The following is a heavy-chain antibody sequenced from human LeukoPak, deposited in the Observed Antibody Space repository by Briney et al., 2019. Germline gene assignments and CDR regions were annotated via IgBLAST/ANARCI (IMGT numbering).Heavy chain of an antibody. D-gene: IGHD6-19*01. CDR2: ISYDGSNK. CDR1: GFTFSSYA. V-gene: IGHV3-30-3*01. J-gene: IGHJ6*02. Sequence: GRSLRLSCAASGFTFSSYAMHWVRQAPGRGLEGVAVISYDGSNKYYADSVKGRFTISRDNSKNTLYLQMNSLRAEDTAVYYCARDPEAVAGTRGAYYYYGMDVWGQGTTVTVSS. CDR3: ARDPEAVAGTRGAYYYYGMDV.